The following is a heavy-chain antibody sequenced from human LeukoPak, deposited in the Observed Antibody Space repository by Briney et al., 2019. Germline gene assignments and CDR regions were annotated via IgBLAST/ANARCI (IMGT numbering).Heavy chain of an antibody. CDR3: AARKVRGVWFYLDY. CDR1: GFTFGDYA. CDR2: IRSKAYGGTT. V-gene: IGHV3-49*03. Sequence: GGSLRLSCTASGFTFGDYAMSWFRQAPGKGLEWVGFIRSKAYGGTTEYAASVKGRFTISRDDSKSIAYLQMNSLRVEDTAVYFCAARKVRGVWFYLDYWGQGTLVTVSS. J-gene: IGHJ4*02. D-gene: IGHD3-10*01.